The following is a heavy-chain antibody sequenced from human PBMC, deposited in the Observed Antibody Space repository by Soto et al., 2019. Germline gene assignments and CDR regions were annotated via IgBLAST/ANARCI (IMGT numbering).Heavy chain of an antibody. CDR2: ISGSGGST. J-gene: IGHJ6*03. CDR3: AKDRPRGYETYYYYMDV. V-gene: IGHV3-23*01. CDR1: GFTFSSYA. Sequence: GGSLRLSCAASGFTFSSYAMSWVRQAPGKGLEWVSAISGSGGSTYYADSVKGRFTISRDNSKNTLYLQMNSLRAEDTAVYYCAKDRPRGYETYYYYMDVWGNGTTVTVSS. D-gene: IGHD5-12*01.